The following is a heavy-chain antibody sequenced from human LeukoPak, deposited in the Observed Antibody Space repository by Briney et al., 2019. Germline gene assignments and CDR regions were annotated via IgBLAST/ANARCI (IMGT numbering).Heavy chain of an antibody. J-gene: IGHJ4*02. Sequence: GGSLRLSCAASGFTFSTYWMTWVRQAPGKGLEWVANIKPDGSQIYYVDSVKGRFTISRDNAKNSLYLQMNSLRAGDTAVYYCARDLNWETYWGQGTLVTVSS. CDR1: GFTFSTYW. D-gene: IGHD1-1*01. CDR2: IKPDGSQI. CDR3: ARDLNWETY. V-gene: IGHV3-7*01.